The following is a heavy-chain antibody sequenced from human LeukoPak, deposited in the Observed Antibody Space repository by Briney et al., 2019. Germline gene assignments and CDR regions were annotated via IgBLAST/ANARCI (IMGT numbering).Heavy chain of an antibody. CDR1: GFTFSSYA. Sequence: PGGSLRLSCAASGFTFSSYAMHWVRQAPGKGLEWVAVISHDGSNKYYADSVKGRFTISRDNSKNTLYLQMNSLRAEDTAVYHCARDQGRIAAAGNYLSSGYWGQGTLVTVSS. V-gene: IGHV3-30-3*01. CDR3: ARDQGRIAAAGNYLSSGY. CDR2: ISHDGSNK. D-gene: IGHD6-13*01. J-gene: IGHJ4*02.